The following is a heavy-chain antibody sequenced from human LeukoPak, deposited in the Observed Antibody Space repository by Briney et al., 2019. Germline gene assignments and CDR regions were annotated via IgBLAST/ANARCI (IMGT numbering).Heavy chain of an antibody. CDR2: IYYSGST. CDR1: GGSISSSSYY. CDR3: ARGKLWSDY. J-gene: IGHJ4*02. D-gene: IGHD5-18*01. V-gene: IGHV4-39*07. Sequence: SETLSLTCTVSGGSISSSSYYWGWIRQPPGKGLEWIGSIYYSGSTYYNPSLKSRVTISVDTSKNQFSLKLSSVTAADTAVYYCARGKLWSDYWGQGTLVTVSS.